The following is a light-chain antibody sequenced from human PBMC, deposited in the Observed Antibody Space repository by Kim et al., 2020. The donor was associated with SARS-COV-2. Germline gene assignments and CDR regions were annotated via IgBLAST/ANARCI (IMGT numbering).Light chain of an antibody. CDR2: ASS. V-gene: IGKV1-27*01. Sequence: SVGDRVTFPCRASRGISNDLALYQQNPGNVPKLLIYASSALQSGVPSRFSVSGSGTYFTLAIGSLQTEDVATYYCQKYNSAPLTFGGGTKVDI. CDR3: QKYNSAPLT. J-gene: IGKJ4*01. CDR1: RGISND.